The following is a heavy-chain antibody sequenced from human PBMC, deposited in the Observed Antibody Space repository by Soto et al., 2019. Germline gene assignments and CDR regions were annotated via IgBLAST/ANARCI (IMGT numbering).Heavy chain of an antibody. V-gene: IGHV3-21*01. Sequence: SLRLSCAASGFTFSSYSMNWVRQAPGKGLEWVSSISSSSSYIYYADSVKGRFTISRDNAKNSLYLQMNSLRAEDTAVYYCARDDASGSYYDYYYYYGMDVWGQGTTVTVSS. CDR3: ARDDASGSYYDYYYYYGMDV. CDR1: GFTFSSYS. D-gene: IGHD3-10*01. CDR2: ISSSSSYI. J-gene: IGHJ6*02.